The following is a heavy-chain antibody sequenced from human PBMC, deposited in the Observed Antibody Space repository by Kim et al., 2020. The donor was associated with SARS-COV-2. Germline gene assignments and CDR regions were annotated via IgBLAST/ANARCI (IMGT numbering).Heavy chain of an antibody. CDR1: GFALSSYN. CDR2: ISTTGTYM. CDR3: ARISLGSTYTDSYMDV. J-gene: IGHJ6*03. V-gene: IGHV3-21*06. Sequence: GGSLRLSCRVSGFALSSYNMNWVRQSPEKGLEVVSSISTTGTYMYYADSVKGRFIISRDNRKNSFYLQLNSLRDEDTAVYYCARISLGSTYTDSYMDVWGKGTTVTVSS. D-gene: IGHD1-26*01.